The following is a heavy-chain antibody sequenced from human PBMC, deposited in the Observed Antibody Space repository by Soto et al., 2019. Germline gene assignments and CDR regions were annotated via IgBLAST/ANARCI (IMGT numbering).Heavy chain of an antibody. CDR3: ARGRGYSGPTLNFDP. J-gene: IGHJ5*02. V-gene: IGHV4-30-2*01. CDR1: GGSISSGGYC. Sequence: SETMSHTCAVFGGSISSGGYCWSWNRQQLGKGLEWIGYIYHSGSTYYNPSLKSRVTISVDRSKNQFSLKLSSVTAADTAVYYCARGRGYSGPTLNFDPWGQGTLVTVSS. D-gene: IGHD5-12*01. CDR2: IYHSGST.